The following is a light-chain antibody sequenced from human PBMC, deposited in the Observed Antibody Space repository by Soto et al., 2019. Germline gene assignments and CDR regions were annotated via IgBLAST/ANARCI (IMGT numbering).Light chain of an antibody. Sequence: DIVMTQSPLSLPVTPGEPASISCRSSQSLLHSNGYNYLDWYLQKPGQSPQLLIYLGSNRASGVPDRFSGSGSGTDFTLKISRVEPEDVGVYYCMQALQTPSAFGQGTKVEIK. CDR3: MQALQTPSA. J-gene: IGKJ1*01. CDR2: LGS. CDR1: QSLLHSNGYNY. V-gene: IGKV2-28*01.